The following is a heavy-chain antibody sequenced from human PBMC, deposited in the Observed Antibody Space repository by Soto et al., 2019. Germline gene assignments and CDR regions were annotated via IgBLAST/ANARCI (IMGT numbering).Heavy chain of an antibody. J-gene: IGHJ6*02. CDR1: GYSFTSYW. D-gene: IGHD3-10*01. CDR3: VRYTTYYYGSGSPQLNYYGMDV. Sequence: PGESLKISCKGSGYSFTSYWIGWVRQMPGKGLKWMRIINPGDSDTRYSPSFQGQVTISADKSISTAYLHWSSLKASDTAMYYCVRYTTYYYGSGSPQLNYYGMDVWGQGTTVTVSS. CDR2: INPGDSDT. V-gene: IGHV5-51*01.